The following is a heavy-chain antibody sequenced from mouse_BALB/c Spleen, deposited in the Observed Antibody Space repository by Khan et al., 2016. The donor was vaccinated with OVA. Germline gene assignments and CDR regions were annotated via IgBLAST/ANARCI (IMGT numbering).Heavy chain of an antibody. CDR3: ARDGSRYNYAMDY. D-gene: IGHD2-3*01. Sequence: EVELVESGPGLVKPSQSLSLTCTVTGYSITSDYAWNWIRQFPGNKLEWMGYISYSGSPNYTPYLKSRISITRDTSKNQFFLQLNSVTTEDTATYYCARDGSRYNYAMDYWGQGTSVTVSS. J-gene: IGHJ4*01. V-gene: IGHV3-2*02. CDR2: ISYSGSP. CDR1: GYSITSDYA.